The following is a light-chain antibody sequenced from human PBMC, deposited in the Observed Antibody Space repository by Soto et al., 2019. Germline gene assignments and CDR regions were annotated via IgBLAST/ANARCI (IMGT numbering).Light chain of an antibody. CDR3: SSYAGSSNV. Sequence: QSVVTQPASVSWTPGQSITITCTVSNNDVGRYSYFSWYQQHPGKAPKLMIYEVNKRPSGVPDRFSGSKSGNTASLTVSGLQAEDEADYYCSSYAGSSNVFGTGTKVNVL. V-gene: IGLV2-8*01. CDR2: EVN. CDR1: NNDVGRYSY. J-gene: IGLJ1*01.